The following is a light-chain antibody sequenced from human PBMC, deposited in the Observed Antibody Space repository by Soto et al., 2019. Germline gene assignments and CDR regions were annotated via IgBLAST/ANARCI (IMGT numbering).Light chain of an antibody. CDR1: QSISSY. Sequence: DVQITQSPSSLSAYVGQRATITFPSSQSISSYLNWYQQKPGKAPKLLIYAASSLQSGVPSRFSGSGSGTDFTLTISSLQTEDFATYYCQQSYSTPLTFGGGTKVDIK. V-gene: IGKV1-39*01. J-gene: IGKJ4*01. CDR3: QQSYSTPLT. CDR2: AAS.